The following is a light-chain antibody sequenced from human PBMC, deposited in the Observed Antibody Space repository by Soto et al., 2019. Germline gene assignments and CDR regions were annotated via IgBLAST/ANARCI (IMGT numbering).Light chain of an antibody. CDR3: QQRRNWPT. CDR2: DAS. J-gene: IGKJ4*01. Sequence: EIVLTQSPATLSLSPGERATLSCRASQSVSSYLAWYQQKPGQAPRLLIYDASNRATGIPARFSGSGSGTDFTLTISSLELEDFAVYYCQQRRNWPTFGGGPKGEIK. V-gene: IGKV3-11*01. CDR1: QSVSSY.